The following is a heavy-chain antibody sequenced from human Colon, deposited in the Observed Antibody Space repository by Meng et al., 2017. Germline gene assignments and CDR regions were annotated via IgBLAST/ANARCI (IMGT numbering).Heavy chain of an antibody. Sequence: GESLKISCAASAFTFSSYAMAWVRQAPGKGLEWISSISLTGGKTFYADSVKGRFTISRDNSKKTLYLQLNSLRAEDTAEYYCAKHGVPWGQGTLVTVSS. V-gene: IGHV3-23*01. D-gene: IGHD3-10*01. J-gene: IGHJ4*02. CDR3: AKHGVP. CDR1: AFTFSSYA. CDR2: ISLTGGKT.